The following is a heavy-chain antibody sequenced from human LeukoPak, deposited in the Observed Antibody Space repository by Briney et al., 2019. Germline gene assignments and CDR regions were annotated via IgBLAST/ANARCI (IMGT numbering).Heavy chain of an antibody. CDR1: GGSISSSSYY. V-gene: IGHV4-39*01. CDR2: IYYSGST. D-gene: IGHD3-3*01. J-gene: IGHJ3*02. CDR3: ALGVAGVGDAFDI. Sequence: SETLSLTCTVSGGSISSSSYYWGWIRQPPGKGLEWIGSIYYSGSTYYNPSLKSRVTISVDTSKNQFSLKLSSVTAADTAVYYCALGVAGVGDAFDIWGQGTMVTVSS.